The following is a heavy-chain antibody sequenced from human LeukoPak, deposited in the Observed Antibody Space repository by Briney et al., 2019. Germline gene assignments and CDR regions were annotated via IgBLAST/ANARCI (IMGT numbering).Heavy chain of an antibody. Sequence: PGGSLRLSCAASGFTFSSNYMSWVRQAPGKGLEWVSSITGSGPYMLYADSVKHRFTIPRDNTKNLLYLEMKSLRAEDTAMYFCVRDVGAVRGEVYFDYWGQGTLVTVSS. CDR3: VRDVGAVRGEVYFDY. CDR2: ITGSGPYM. D-gene: IGHD3-16*01. J-gene: IGHJ4*02. CDR1: GFTFSSNY. V-gene: IGHV3-21*06.